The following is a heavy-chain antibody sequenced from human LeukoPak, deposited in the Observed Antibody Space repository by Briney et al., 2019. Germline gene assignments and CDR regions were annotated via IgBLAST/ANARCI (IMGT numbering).Heavy chain of an antibody. Sequence: PGGSLRLSCAASGFTFSSYAMHWVRQAPGKGLEWVAFIRYDGSNKYYADSVKGRFTISRDNSKNTLYLQMNSLRAEDTAVYYCAKLYSSSWSSGYWGQGTLVTVSS. J-gene: IGHJ4*02. CDR1: GFTFSSYA. V-gene: IGHV3-30*02. CDR3: AKLYSSSWSSGY. D-gene: IGHD6-13*01. CDR2: IRYDGSNK.